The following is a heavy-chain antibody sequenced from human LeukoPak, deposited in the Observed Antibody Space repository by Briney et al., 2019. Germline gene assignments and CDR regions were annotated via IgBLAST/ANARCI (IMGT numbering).Heavy chain of an antibody. Sequence: GGSLRLSCTASGFIFGDYAMSWVRQAPGKGLEWVGFIRSKAYGGTTEYAASVKGRFTISRDDSKSIAYLQMNSLKTEDTAVYYCTRVYGSGSYYYYYGMDVWGQGTTVTVSS. CDR1: GFIFGDYA. D-gene: IGHD3-10*01. J-gene: IGHJ6*02. CDR3: TRVYGSGSYYYYYGMDV. V-gene: IGHV3-49*04. CDR2: IRSKAYGGTT.